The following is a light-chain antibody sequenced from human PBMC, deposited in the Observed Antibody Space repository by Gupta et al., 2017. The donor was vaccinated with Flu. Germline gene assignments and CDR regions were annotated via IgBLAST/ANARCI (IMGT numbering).Light chain of an antibody. CDR3: QQYDDLPLT. Sequence: DIQMTQSPSSLSASVGDRVTITCQASHDITNYLNWYQQKQGEAPKLLIYDASDLETGVPSRFSGSGSGTDFTFTISNLQPEDFAVYYCQQYDDLPLTFGGGTKIEIK. CDR2: DAS. CDR1: HDITNY. J-gene: IGKJ4*01. V-gene: IGKV1-33*01.